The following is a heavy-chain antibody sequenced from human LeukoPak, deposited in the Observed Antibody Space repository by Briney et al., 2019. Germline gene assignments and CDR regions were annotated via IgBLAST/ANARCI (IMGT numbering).Heavy chain of an antibody. CDR3: ARALAGSSHDY. CDR1: GFTFSSYA. V-gene: IGHV3-11*05. J-gene: IGHJ4*02. D-gene: IGHD3-10*01. CDR2: INGKSDYT. Sequence: GGSLRLSCAASGFTFSSYAMSWVRQAPGKWLEWVSYINGKSDYTNYADSVRGRFTISRDNAKNSLYLQVNSLRTEDTAVYYCARALAGSSHDYWGQGTLVTVSS.